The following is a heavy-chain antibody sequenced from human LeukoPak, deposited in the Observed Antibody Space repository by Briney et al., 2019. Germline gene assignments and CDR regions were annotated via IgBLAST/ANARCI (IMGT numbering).Heavy chain of an antibody. CDR3: AKVTGVVVPATLSY. Sequence: PGGSLRLSCATSGFTFSSYAMSWVRQAPGKGLEWVSAISGSGGSTYYADSVKGRFTISRDNSKNTLYLQMNSLRAEDTAVYYCAKVTGVVVPATLSYWGQGTLVTVSS. CDR2: ISGSGGST. D-gene: IGHD2-15*01. CDR1: GFTFSSYA. V-gene: IGHV3-23*01. J-gene: IGHJ4*02.